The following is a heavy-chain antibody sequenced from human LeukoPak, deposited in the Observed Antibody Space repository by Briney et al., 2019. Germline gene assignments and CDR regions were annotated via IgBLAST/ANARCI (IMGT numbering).Heavy chain of an antibody. J-gene: IGHJ4*02. CDR2: ISWNSGGI. CDR3: AKGGFYDSSGYFHQYYFDY. V-gene: IGHV3-9*01. CDR1: GFTFDDYA. Sequence: GGSLRLSCAASGFTFDDYAMHWVRQAPGKGLEWVSGISWNSGGIGYADSVKGRFTISRDNAKNSLYLQMNSLRAEDTALYYCAKGGFYDSSGYFHQYYFDYWGQGTLVTVSS. D-gene: IGHD3-22*01.